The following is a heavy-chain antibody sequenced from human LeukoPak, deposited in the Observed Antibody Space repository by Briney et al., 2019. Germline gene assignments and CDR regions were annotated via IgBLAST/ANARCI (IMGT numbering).Heavy chain of an antibody. CDR1: GGSINSHY. V-gene: IGHV4-59*11. J-gene: IGHJ4*02. Sequence: SETLSLTCSVSGGSINSHYWSWIRQPPGKRLEGIGYIFNTGNTNYNPSLGSRVTMSVDASRDQFFLRLSSVTAADTAIYYCATRPAGTSWYGVFDYWSQGTLVTVSS. D-gene: IGHD3-10*01. CDR2: IFNTGNT. CDR3: ATRPAGTSWYGVFDY.